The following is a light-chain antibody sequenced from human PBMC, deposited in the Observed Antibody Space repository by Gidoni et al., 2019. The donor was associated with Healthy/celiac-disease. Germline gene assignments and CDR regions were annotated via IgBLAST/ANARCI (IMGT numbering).Light chain of an antibody. J-gene: IGKJ4*01. CDR2: DAP. CDR3: QQRSNWPLALT. Sequence: EIVLTQSPATLSLSPGERATLSCRASQSVSSYLAWYQQKPGQAPRLLIYDAPNRATGIPARFSGSGSGTDFTLTISSLEPEDFAVYYCQQRSNWPLALTFGGGTKVEIK. V-gene: IGKV3-11*01. CDR1: QSVSSY.